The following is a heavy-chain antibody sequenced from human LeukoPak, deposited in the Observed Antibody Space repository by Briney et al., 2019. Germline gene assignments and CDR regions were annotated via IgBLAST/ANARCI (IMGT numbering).Heavy chain of an antibody. Sequence: QTGGSLRLSCAASGFTVSSNSMSWVRQAPGKGLEWVSVLYSGGNTYYADSVEGRFTISRDNSKNTLYLQMNSLRTEDTAVYYCARDRSDGFDYWGQGTLVTVSS. J-gene: IGHJ4*02. CDR2: LYSGGNT. CDR1: GFTVSSNS. V-gene: IGHV3-53*01. CDR3: ARDRSDGFDY.